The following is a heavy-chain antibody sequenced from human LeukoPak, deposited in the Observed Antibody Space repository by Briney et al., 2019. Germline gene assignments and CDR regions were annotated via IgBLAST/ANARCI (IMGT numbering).Heavy chain of an antibody. CDR2: INHSGST. CDR1: GGSFSGYY. Sequence: SETLSLTCAVYGGSFSGYYWSWIRQPPGKGLEWIGEINHSGSTNYNPSLKSRVAISVDTSKNQFSLKLSFVTAADTAVYYCARLYYYDSSGYYSDYWGQGTLVTVSS. J-gene: IGHJ4*02. D-gene: IGHD3-22*01. V-gene: IGHV4-34*01. CDR3: ARLYYYDSSGYYSDY.